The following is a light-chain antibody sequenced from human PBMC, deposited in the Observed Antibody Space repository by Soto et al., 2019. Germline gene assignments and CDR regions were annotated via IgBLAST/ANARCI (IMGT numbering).Light chain of an antibody. CDR2: DAS. V-gene: IGKV1-5*01. Sequence: DIQMTQSPSTLSASVGDRVTITCRASQSISSWLAWYQQKPGKAPKLLIYDASSLESGVPSRFSGSGSGTELTLTISSLQPDDFATYYCQQYNSYSPGWTFGQGTKV. CDR1: QSISSW. J-gene: IGKJ1*01. CDR3: QQYNSYSPGWT.